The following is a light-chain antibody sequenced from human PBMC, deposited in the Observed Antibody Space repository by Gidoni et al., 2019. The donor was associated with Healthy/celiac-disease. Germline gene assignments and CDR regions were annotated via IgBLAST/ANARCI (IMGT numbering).Light chain of an antibody. CDR1: ISDVGGYNY. Sequence: QSALSQPASVSGSPGRPITISCTGTISDVGGYNYVSWYQQHPGKAPKLMIYEVSNRPSGVSNRFSGSKSGNTASLTISGLQAEDEADYYCSSYTSSSTRMFGGGTKLTVL. CDR3: SSYTSSSTRM. CDR2: EVS. V-gene: IGLV2-14*01. J-gene: IGLJ3*02.